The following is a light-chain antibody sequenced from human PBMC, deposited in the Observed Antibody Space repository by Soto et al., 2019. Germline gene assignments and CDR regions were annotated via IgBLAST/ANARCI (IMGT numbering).Light chain of an antibody. J-gene: IGLJ3*02. CDR3: QSYDSSLSGWV. CDR2: GNS. Sequence: QSVLTQPPSVSGAPGQRVTIFCTGSSSNIGAGYDVHWYQQLPGTAPKLLIYGNSNRPSGVPDRFSGSKSGTSASLAITGLQAEDAADYYCQSYDSSLSGWVFGGGTKLTVL. V-gene: IGLV1-40*01. CDR1: SSNIGAGYD.